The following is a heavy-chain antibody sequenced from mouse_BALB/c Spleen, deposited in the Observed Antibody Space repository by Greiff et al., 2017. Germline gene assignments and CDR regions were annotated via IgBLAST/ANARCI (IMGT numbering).Heavy chain of an antibody. J-gene: IGHJ3*01. CDR3: AELAWFAY. Sequence: EVQLVESGGGLVKPGGSLKLSCAASGFTFSSYAMSWVRQTPEKRLEWVASISSGGSTYYPDSVKGRFTISRDNARNILYLQMSSLRSEDTAMYYCAELAWFAYWGQGTLVTVSA. CDR2: ISSGGST. CDR1: GFTFSSYA. V-gene: IGHV5-6-5*01.